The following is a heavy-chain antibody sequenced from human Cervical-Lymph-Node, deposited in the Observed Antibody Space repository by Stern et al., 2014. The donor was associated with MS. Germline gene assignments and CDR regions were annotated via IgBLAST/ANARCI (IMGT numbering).Heavy chain of an antibody. D-gene: IGHD3-3*01. Sequence: VQLVQSGPGLVKPSQTLSLSCTVSGAPVNSGGYYWTWIRQVPGKGLEWIGYIHPRGATFYNPPLKSRVTISVDTSENQVSLMLSSVTAADTAVYYCAAIGPLMEWAAFDIWGQGTLVTVSS. CDR1: GAPVNSGGYY. CDR3: AAIGPLMEWAAFDI. CDR2: IHPRGAT. J-gene: IGHJ3*02. V-gene: IGHV4-31*03.